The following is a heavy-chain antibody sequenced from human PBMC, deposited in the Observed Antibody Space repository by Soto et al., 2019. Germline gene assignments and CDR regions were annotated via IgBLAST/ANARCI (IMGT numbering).Heavy chain of an antibody. CDR2: INHSGST. CDR3: AEYYYGMDV. V-gene: IGHV4-34*08. CDR1: GFTFSSYW. J-gene: IGHJ6*02. Sequence: PGGSLRLSCEGSGFTFSSYWMSWVRQAPGKGLEWIGEINHSGSTNYNPSLKSRVTISVDTSKNQFSLKLSSVTAADTAVYYCAEYYYGMDVWGQGTTVTVSS.